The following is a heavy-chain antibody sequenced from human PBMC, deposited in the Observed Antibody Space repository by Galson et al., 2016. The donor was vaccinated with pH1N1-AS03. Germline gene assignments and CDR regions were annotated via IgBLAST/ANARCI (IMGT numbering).Heavy chain of an antibody. CDR3: ARQQDGRGSGLEWLFWYGMDV. J-gene: IGHJ6*02. V-gene: IGHV5-51*01. Sequence: QSGAEVKKPGESLKISCKVSGYTFSNHWIGWVRQMPGKGLEWMGIIYPADSSTTYSPSFQGQVTISADQSISTADLQWSSLRASDTAMYFCARQQDGRGSGLEWLFWYGMDVWGQGTTVIVSS. CDR2: IYPADSST. D-gene: IGHD3-3*01. CDR1: GYTFSNHW.